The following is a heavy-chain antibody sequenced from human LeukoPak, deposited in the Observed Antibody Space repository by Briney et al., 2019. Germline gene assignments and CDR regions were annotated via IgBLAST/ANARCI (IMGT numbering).Heavy chain of an antibody. CDR3: ARDLGIAARPSSNWFDP. J-gene: IGHJ5*02. D-gene: IGHD6-6*01. CDR1: GYTLTRNF. Sequence: RASVKVSCKASGYTLTRNFIHWVRQAPGQGLEWMGGIIPIFGTTNYAQNFQGRVTITADESTSTGYMELSSLRSEDTAVYYCARDLGIAARPSSNWFDPWGQGTLVTVSS. CDR2: IIPIFGTT. V-gene: IGHV1-69*13.